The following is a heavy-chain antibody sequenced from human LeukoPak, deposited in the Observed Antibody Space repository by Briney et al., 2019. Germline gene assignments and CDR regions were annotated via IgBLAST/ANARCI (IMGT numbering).Heavy chain of an antibody. J-gene: IGHJ4*02. V-gene: IGHV3-7*04. CDR1: GFTFSTYW. D-gene: IGHD1-1*01. Sequence: GGTLRLSCAASGFTFSTYWMSWGRQAPGPGQEWVGNIKEDGSQKYYVDSVKGRFTISRDNAKNSLYLQLNSLRAEDTAVYFCARDYNYRFDYWGQGTLVTVSS. CDR3: ARDYNYRFDY. CDR2: IKEDGSQK.